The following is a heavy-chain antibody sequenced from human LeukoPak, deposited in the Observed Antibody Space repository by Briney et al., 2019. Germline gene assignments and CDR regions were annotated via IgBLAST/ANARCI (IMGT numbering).Heavy chain of an antibody. CDR3: VRESDVWSGPGIGRPLDV. D-gene: IGHD3-3*01. J-gene: IGHJ6*04. CDR2: IKEDGSDK. Sequence: GSLRLSCLASGFTFSNSWMTWVRPAPGRGLEWVANIKEDGSDKQYVDSVRGRFTISRDNAKNSVSLQMDGLRAEDTAVYHCVRESDVWSGPGIGRPLDVWGKGTTVTVSS. V-gene: IGHV3-7*01. CDR1: GFTFSNSW.